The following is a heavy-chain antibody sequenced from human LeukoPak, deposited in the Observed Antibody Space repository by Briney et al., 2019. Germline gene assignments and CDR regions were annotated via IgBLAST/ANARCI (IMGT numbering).Heavy chain of an antibody. J-gene: IGHJ3*02. V-gene: IGHV1-69*04. CDR3: ARELSGNWNDGDAFDI. CDR1: GGTFSSYA. D-gene: IGHD1-20*01. Sequence: GASVKVSCKASGGTFSSYAISWVRQAPGQGLEWMGRIIPILGIANYAQKFQGRVTITADKSTSTAYMELSSLRSEDTAVYYCARELSGNWNDGDAFDIWGQGTMVTVSS. CDR2: IIPILGIA.